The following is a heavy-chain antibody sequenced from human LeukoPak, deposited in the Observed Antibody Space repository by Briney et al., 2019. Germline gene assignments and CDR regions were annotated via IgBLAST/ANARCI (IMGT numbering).Heavy chain of an antibody. Sequence: GGSLRLSCAASGFTVSSNYMSWVRQAPGKGLEWVSVIYSGGSTYYADSVKGRFTISRDNSKNTLYLQMNSLRAEDTAVYYCAKDQSPYYYGSGSFFDYWGQGTLVTVSS. V-gene: IGHV3-53*05. CDR1: GFTVSSNY. J-gene: IGHJ4*02. CDR3: AKDQSPYYYGSGSFFDY. CDR2: IYSGGST. D-gene: IGHD3-10*01.